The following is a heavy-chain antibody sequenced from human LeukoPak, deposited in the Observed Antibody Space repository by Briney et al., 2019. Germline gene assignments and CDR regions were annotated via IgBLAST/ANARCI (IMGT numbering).Heavy chain of an antibody. Sequence: GASVKVSCKASAYTFTTYAINWVRQAPGQGLEWMGWMNPNSGNTGYAQKFQGRVTITRNTSISTAYMELSSLRSEDTAVYYCARGGGNYYYYYMDVWGKGTTVTVSS. CDR2: MNPNSGNT. J-gene: IGHJ6*03. CDR1: AYTFTTYA. V-gene: IGHV1-8*03. CDR3: ARGGGNYYYYYMDV.